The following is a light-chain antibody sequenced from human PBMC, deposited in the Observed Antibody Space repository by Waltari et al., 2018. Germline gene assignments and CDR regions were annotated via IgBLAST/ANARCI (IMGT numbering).Light chain of an antibody. CDR2: WAS. V-gene: IGKV4-1*01. Sequence: DIVMTQSPESLAVSLGERATINCKTSRSVLYTSITKNYLAWYRQKPGQPPKLLIYWASTREHGVPDRISGSGSGTDFTLTISSLQAEDVAVYYCQQYYSIPITFGQGTRLEIK. J-gene: IGKJ5*01. CDR3: QQYYSIPIT. CDR1: RSVLYTSITKNY.